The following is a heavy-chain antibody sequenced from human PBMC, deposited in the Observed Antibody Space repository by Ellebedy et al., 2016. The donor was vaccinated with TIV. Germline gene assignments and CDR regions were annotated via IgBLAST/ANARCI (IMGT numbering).Heavy chain of an antibody. CDR1: GYTFTNYY. Sequence: AASVKVSCKASGYTFTNYYMHCLRQAPGQGLEWMGIINPSGGSTTYAQNLQGRVTMTRDTSTSTVYMELSSLRSEDTAVYYCARGAMTTVQNYFDYWGQGTLVTVSS. J-gene: IGHJ4*02. D-gene: IGHD4-17*01. V-gene: IGHV1-46*04. CDR3: ARGAMTTVQNYFDY. CDR2: INPSGGST.